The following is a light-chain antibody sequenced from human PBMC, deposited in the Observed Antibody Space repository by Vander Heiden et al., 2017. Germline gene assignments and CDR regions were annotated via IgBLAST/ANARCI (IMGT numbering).Light chain of an antibody. J-gene: IGKJ1*01. CDR3: QQSDTTLWT. Sequence: DIQMTQSPSSLSASVGDRVTITCRASQSISSYLNWYQQKPGKAPKLLIYAASSLQSGVPSRFTGSGSGTDFTLTISSLQPEDFATYYCQQSDTTLWTFGHGTRVEIK. CDR1: QSISSY. V-gene: IGKV1-39*01. CDR2: AAS.